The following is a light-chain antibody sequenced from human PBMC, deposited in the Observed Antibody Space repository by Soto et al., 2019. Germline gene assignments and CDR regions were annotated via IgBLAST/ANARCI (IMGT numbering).Light chain of an antibody. CDR2: DAS. J-gene: IGKJ4*01. Sequence: EIVLTQSPATLSLSPGERATLSCRASQSVYRYLAWYQQKPGQAPRLLIYDASNRATGIPARFSGSGSGTDFTLTIISLEPEDFAVYYCQQRYSWPPLTFGGGTKVEIK. CDR3: QQRYSWPPLT. V-gene: IGKV3-11*01. CDR1: QSVYRY.